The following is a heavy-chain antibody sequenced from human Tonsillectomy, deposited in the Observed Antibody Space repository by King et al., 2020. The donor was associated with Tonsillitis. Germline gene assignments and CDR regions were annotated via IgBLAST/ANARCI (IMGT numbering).Heavy chain of an antibody. Sequence: VQLVESGGGLAKPGGTLRLSCAASGFSFRSAWMTWVRQAPGKGLEWLGHIKTKTDGETADYAPSVEGRFTISRDDSKDTLYLQMNGLTTGDTAVYYCATLWWQRVGNYLDYWGQGTLVTVSS. D-gene: IGHD2-15*01. V-gene: IGHV3-15*01. CDR1: GFSFRSAW. J-gene: IGHJ4*02. CDR3: ATLWWQRVGNYLDY. CDR2: IKTKTDGETA.